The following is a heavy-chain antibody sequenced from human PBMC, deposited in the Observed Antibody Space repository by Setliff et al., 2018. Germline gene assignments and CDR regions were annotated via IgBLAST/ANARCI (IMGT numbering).Heavy chain of an antibody. J-gene: IGHJ6*02. Sequence: GGSLRLSCAASGFSFSDYYMSWIRQAPGKGLEWISYIGSTGVYTNYANSGKGRFTISRDNAKNSLYLQMNSLRVEDTAVYYCARDGGMGMVKGYYYGLDAWGPGTSVTVSS. D-gene: IGHD5-18*01. CDR3: ARDGGMGMVKGYYYGLDA. V-gene: IGHV3-11*06. CDR2: IGSTGVYT. CDR1: GFSFSDYY.